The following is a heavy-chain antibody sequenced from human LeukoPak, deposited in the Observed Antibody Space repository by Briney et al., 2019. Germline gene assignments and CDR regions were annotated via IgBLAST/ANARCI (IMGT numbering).Heavy chain of an antibody. CDR1: AGSITGNY. CDR3: ARAGTYDTIAYYYDY. V-gene: IGHV4-59*01. D-gene: IGHD3-22*01. Sequence: PSETLSLTCTVSAGSITGNYWSWIRQPPGKGLEWIGYIYHSGSTSYHPSLKSRVTLSVDTSKNQFSLKLRSVTAADTAVYFCARAGTYDTIAYYYDYWGQGTLVTVSA. CDR2: IYHSGST. J-gene: IGHJ4*02.